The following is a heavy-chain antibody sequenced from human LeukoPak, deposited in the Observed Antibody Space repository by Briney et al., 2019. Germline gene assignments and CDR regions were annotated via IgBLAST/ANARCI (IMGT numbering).Heavy chain of an antibody. CDR3: ARGGHAYYDSSGYRYYFDY. CDR2: ITSSSSYI. CDR1: GFTFSTYS. J-gene: IGHJ4*02. Sequence: GGSLRLSCAASGFTFSTYSMNWVRQAPGKGLEWVSSITSSSSYIYYADSVKGRFTFSRDNAKNSLYLQMNSLRAEDTAAYYCARGGHAYYDSSGYRYYFDYWGQGTLVTVSS. V-gene: IGHV3-21*01. D-gene: IGHD3-22*01.